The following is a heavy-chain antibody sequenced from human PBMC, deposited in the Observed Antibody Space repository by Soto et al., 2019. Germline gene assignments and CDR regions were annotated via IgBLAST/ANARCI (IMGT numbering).Heavy chain of an antibody. V-gene: IGHV3-23*01. Sequence: PGGSLRLSCAASGFTFSSYAMSWVRQAPGKGLEWVSAISGSGGSTYYADSVKGRFTISRDNSKNTLYLQMNSLRAEDTAVYYCAKALSQNLYGDLAYWGQGTLVTVSS. J-gene: IGHJ4*02. CDR3: AKALSQNLYGDLAY. CDR2: ISGSGGST. D-gene: IGHD4-17*01. CDR1: GFTFSSYA.